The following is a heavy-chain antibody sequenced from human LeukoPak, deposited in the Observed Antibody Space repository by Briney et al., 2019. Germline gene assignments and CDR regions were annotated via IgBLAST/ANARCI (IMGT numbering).Heavy chain of an antibody. CDR2: IRQGGNEN. CDR1: GFTFDSYW. CDR3: AKVGSWELQRVFDS. Sequence: GGSLRLSCVASGFTFDSYWMTWVRQVPGKGLEWVANIRQGGNENYYADSVAGRFTISRDNARNSLFLQMDSLRVEDTAVYYCAKVGSWELQRVFDSWGQGTLVTVSS. J-gene: IGHJ4*02. V-gene: IGHV3-7*01. D-gene: IGHD1-26*01.